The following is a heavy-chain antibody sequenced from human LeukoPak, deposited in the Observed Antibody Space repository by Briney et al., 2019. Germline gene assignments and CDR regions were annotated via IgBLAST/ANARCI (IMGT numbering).Heavy chain of an antibody. D-gene: IGHD6-19*01. CDR1: GGSISSYY. J-gene: IGHJ4*02. Sequence: SETLSLTCTVSGGSISSYYWSWIRQPPGKGLEWIGYIYYSGSTNYNPSLKSRVTISVDTSKNQFSLKLSSVTAADTAVYYCARGNSGWEPFFDYWGQGTLVTVSS. CDR3: ARGNSGWEPFFDY. CDR2: IYYSGST. V-gene: IGHV4-59*08.